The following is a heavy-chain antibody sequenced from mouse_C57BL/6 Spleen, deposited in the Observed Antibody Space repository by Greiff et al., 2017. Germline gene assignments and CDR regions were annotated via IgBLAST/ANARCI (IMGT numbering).Heavy chain of an antibody. CDR2: IYPSDSET. D-gene: IGHD1-1*01. V-gene: IGHV1-61*01. J-gene: IGHJ4*01. CDR1: GYTFTSYW. Sequence: QVQLQQSGAELVRPGSSVKLSCKASGYTFTSYWMDWVKQRPGQGLEWIVNIYPSDSETHYNQKFKDKATLTVDKSSSTAYMQLSSLTSEDSAVYYCAREGEITTVVATPMDYWGQGTSVTVSS. CDR3: AREGEITTVVATPMDY.